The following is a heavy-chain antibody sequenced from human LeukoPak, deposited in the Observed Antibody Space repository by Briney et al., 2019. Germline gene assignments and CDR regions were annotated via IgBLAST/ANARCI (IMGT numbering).Heavy chain of an antibody. CDR1: GYTFTGYY. Sequence: ASVKVSCKASGYTFTGYYMHWVRQAPGQGLEWMGIINPSGGSTSYAQKFQGRVTMTRDTSTSTVYMELSSLRSEDTAVYYCATLGYCSGGSCPLNYYYMDVWGKGTTVTISS. CDR2: INPSGGST. V-gene: IGHV1-46*01. D-gene: IGHD2-15*01. CDR3: ATLGYCSGGSCPLNYYYMDV. J-gene: IGHJ6*03.